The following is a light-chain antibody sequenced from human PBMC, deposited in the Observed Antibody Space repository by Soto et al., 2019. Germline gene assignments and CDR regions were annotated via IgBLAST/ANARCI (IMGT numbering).Light chain of an antibody. CDR2: AAS. J-gene: IGKJ5*01. CDR3: QQSYSTPIT. Sequence: TQSPPTLSASVGDRVTITCRASQSISSYLNWYQQKPGKAPKLLIYAASSLQSGVPSRFSGSGSGTDFTLTISSLQPEDFATYYCQQSYSTPITFGQGTRLEIK. CDR1: QSISSY. V-gene: IGKV1-39*01.